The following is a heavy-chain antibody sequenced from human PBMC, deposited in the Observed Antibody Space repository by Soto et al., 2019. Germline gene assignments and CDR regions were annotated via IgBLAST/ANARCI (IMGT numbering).Heavy chain of an antibody. CDR3: TTSPRGGSSSWFLPYFDY. J-gene: IGHJ4*02. V-gene: IGHV3-15*07. CDR1: GFTFSNAW. D-gene: IGHD6-13*01. Sequence: PGGSLRLSCAASGFTFSNAWMNWVRQAPGKGLEWVGRIKSKTDGETTDYGAPVKGRFTISRVDSIHTLYLQMNSLQTEDTAVYYCTTSPRGGSSSWFLPYFDYWGLGVLVTVSS. CDR2: IKSKTDGETT.